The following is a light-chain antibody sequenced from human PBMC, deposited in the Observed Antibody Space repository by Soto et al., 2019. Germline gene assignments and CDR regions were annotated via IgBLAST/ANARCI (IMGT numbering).Light chain of an antibody. J-gene: IGKJ5*01. CDR1: QSVSGN. CDR3: QPYNNWPPIT. V-gene: IGKV3-15*01. Sequence: EIVMTQSPATLSVSPGERATLSCRASQSVSGNLAWYQQKPGQAPRLLIYGASTRATGIPARFSGSGSGTEFTLTISSLQSEDFVVYYCQPYNNWPPITFGQGTRLEIK. CDR2: GAS.